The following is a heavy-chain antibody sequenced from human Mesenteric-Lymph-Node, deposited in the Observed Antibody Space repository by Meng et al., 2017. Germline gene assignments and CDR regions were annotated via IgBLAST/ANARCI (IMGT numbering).Heavy chain of an antibody. J-gene: IGHJ4*02. CDR2: ISSSSSYI. D-gene: IGHD5-12*01. Sequence: GESLKISCAASGFTFSSYWMSWVRQAPGKGLEWVSSISSSSSYIYYADSVKGRFTISRDNSKNTLYMQMNSLRVEDTAVYFCANGYTPDYWGQGTLVTVSS. V-gene: IGHV3-21*04. CDR3: ANGYTPDY. CDR1: GFTFSSYW.